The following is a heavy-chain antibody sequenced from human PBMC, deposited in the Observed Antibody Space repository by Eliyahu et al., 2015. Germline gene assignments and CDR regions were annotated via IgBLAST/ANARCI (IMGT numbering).Heavy chain of an antibody. CDR2: INHSGST. J-gene: IGHJ4*02. CDR3: ARGSSSTSNDY. V-gene: IGHV4-34*01. Sequence: QVQLQQWGAGLLKPSETLSLPCAVYGGSFSGYYWSWIRQPPGKGLEWIGEINHSGSTNYNPSLKSRVTISVDTSKNQFSLKLSSVTAADTAVYYCARGSSSTSNDYWGQGTLVTVSS. CDR1: GGSFSGYY. D-gene: IGHD2-2*01.